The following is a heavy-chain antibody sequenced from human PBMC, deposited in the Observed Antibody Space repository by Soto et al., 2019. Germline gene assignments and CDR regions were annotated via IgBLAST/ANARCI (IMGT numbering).Heavy chain of an antibody. CDR2: ISGGSGDT. V-gene: IGHV3-23*01. J-gene: IGHJ4*02. CDR3: ARGASTFDY. D-gene: IGHD2-2*01. CDR1: GFTFSNSA. Sequence: EVQLLESGGGVAQPGGSLRLSCAASGFTFSNSAMSWVRQAPGKGLEWVSTISGGSGDTSYADPVKGRFIVSRDDSRTTLHLKMNSLRAEDTALCYCARGASTFDYWGQGRPVSVSS.